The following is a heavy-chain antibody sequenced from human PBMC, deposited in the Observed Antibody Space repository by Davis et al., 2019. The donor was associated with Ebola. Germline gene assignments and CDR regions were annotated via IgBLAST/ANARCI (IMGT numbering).Heavy chain of an antibody. CDR2: ISYDGSNK. Sequence: LSCAASGFTFSSYGMHWVRQAPGKGLEWVAVISYDGSNKYYADSVKGRFTISRDNAKNSLYLQMNSLRAEDTAVYYCARVCGTHGLYYFDYWGQGTLVTVSS. D-gene: IGHD2-21*01. V-gene: IGHV3-30*03. J-gene: IGHJ4*02. CDR1: GFTFSSYG. CDR3: ARVCGTHGLYYFDY.